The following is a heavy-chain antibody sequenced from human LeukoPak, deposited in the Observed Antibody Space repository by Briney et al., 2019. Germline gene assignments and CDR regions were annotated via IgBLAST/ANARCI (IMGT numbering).Heavy chain of an antibody. Sequence: PGGSLRLSCAASGFTFSSYWMHWVRQAPGKGLVWVSRINSDGSSTSYADSVKGRFTISRETATNTLYLQMNSLRVEDTAVYYCAKECDYGNTSHMPCYWGQGTLVTVSS. CDR2: INSDGSST. V-gene: IGHV3-74*01. J-gene: IGHJ4*02. CDR3: AKECDYGNTSHMPCY. D-gene: IGHD4-17*01. CDR1: GFTFSSYW.